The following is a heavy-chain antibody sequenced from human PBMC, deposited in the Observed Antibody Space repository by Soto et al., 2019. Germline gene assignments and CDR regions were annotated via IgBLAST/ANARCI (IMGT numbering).Heavy chain of an antibody. V-gene: IGHV1-8*01. CDR1: GYTFTSYD. CDR3: ARERSAAGTGWFDP. J-gene: IGHJ5*02. Sequence: QVQLVQSGAEVKKPGASVTVSCKASGYTFTSYDINWVRQATGQGLEWMGWMNTNSGNTGYAQKFQGRVTMTRNTSISTAYMVLSSLRSEATAVYYCARERSAAGTGWFDPWGQGTRVTVSS. CDR2: MNTNSGNT. D-gene: IGHD6-13*01.